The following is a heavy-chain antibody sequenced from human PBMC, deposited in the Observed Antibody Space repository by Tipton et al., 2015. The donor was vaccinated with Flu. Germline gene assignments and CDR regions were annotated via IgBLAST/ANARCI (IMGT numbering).Heavy chain of an antibody. V-gene: IGHV4-61*05. CDR1: SGSIRSTNYF. D-gene: IGHD3-3*01. J-gene: IGHJ4*02. CDR2: ISYSGIT. CDR3: ARGLGSFDFWSGSDY. Sequence: TLSLTCTVSSGSIRSTNYFCAWIRQPPGKGLEWIGHISYSGITNYNPSLTSRVTISADTSKSQFSLNLISVTPADTAVYYCARGLGSFDFWSGSDYWGQGTLVTVSS.